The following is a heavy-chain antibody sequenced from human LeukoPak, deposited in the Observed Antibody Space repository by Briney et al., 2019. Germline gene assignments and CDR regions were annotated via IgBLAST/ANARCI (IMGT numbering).Heavy chain of an antibody. CDR3: ASQDILTGYFLDP. D-gene: IGHD3-9*01. V-gene: IGHV4-38-2*01. J-gene: IGHJ5*02. CDR1: GYSISSGYY. Sequence: SETLSLTCAVSGYSISSGYYWGWIRQPPGKGLEWIGSIYHSGNTYYNPSLKSQVTISVDTSKNQFSLKLSSVTAADTAVYYCASQDILTGYFLDPWGQGTLVTVSS. CDR2: IYHSGNT.